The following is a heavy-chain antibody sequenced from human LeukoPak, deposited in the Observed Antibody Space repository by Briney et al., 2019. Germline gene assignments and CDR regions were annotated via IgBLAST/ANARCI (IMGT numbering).Heavy chain of an antibody. CDR1: GYTFTANF. D-gene: IGHD1-14*01. Sequence: ASVKVSCEASGYTFTANFIHWVRQAPGQGLEWMGLINPKSGATTSAQNFQGRVTLTTDTSIRTAFMELGSVGSDDTAVYYCARGGIEVPAFDVWGQGTMVTVSS. CDR3: ARGGIEVPAFDV. J-gene: IGHJ3*01. CDR2: INPKSGAT. V-gene: IGHV1-2*02.